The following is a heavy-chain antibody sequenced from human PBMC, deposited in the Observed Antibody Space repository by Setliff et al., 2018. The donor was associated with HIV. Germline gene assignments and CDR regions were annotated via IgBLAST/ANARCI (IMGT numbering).Heavy chain of an antibody. J-gene: IGHJ3*02. Sequence: SETLSLTCTVSGGSISSGGYYWSWIRHHPGKGLEWIGYIHYSGNTYYNPSLKSRLTISVDTSKNQFSLNLSSVTAADTAVYYCAREKGRYFDWSHTRDAFDIRGQGTMVTVSS. CDR1: GGSISSGGYY. V-gene: IGHV4-31*03. D-gene: IGHD3-9*01. CDR3: AREKGRYFDWSHTRDAFDI. CDR2: IHYSGNT.